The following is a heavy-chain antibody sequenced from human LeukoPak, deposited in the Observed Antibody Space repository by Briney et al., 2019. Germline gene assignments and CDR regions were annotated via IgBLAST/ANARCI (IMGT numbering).Heavy chain of an antibody. J-gene: IGHJ4*02. V-gene: IGHV3-66*01. CDR1: GFTVSSNY. CDR3: ASGIAVAGTEN. D-gene: IGHD6-19*01. CDR2: IYSGGST. Sequence: PGGSLRLSCAASGFTVSSNYMSWVRQAPGKRLEWVSVIYSGGSTYYADSVKGRFTISRDNSKNTLYLQMNSLRAEDTAVYYCASGIAVAGTENWGQGTLVTVSS.